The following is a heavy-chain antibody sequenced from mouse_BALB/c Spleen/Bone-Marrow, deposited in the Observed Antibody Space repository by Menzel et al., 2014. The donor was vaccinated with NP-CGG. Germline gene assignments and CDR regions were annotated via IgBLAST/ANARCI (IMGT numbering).Heavy chain of an antibody. Sequence: EVMLVESGPDLVKPSQSLSLTCTVTGYSITSGYGWHWIRQFPGNQLEWMGYIHYRGSTNYNPSLKSRISITRDTSKNQFSLQLNSVTTEDTATYYCTRETTAVADFDYWGQGATLTVTS. D-gene: IGHD1-1*01. V-gene: IGHV3-1*02. CDR3: TRETTAVADFDY. CDR2: IHYRGST. CDR1: GYSITSGYG. J-gene: IGHJ2*01.